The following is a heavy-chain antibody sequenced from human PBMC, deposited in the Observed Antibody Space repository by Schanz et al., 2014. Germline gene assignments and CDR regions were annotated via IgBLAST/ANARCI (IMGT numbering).Heavy chain of an antibody. CDR3: TRGGYSYALSAFDI. V-gene: IGHV1-2*06. Sequence: QVHLVQSGSEVKKPGASVKVSCKASRYPFTAYYMHWVRQAPGQGLEWMGRINPNSGDTNYAQKFQGRVTMTTDTSTGTAYMELRSLRSDDTALYYCTRGGYSYALSAFDIWGQGTMVTVSS. D-gene: IGHD5-18*01. J-gene: IGHJ3*02. CDR2: INPNSGDT. CDR1: RYPFTAYY.